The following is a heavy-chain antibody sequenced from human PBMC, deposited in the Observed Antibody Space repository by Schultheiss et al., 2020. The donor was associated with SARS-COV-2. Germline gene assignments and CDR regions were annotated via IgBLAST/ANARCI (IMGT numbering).Heavy chain of an antibody. CDR3: ARAVFGVVIKLFDY. J-gene: IGHJ4*02. CDR2: IWYDGSNK. Sequence: GESLKISCAASGFTFSSYGMHWVRQAPGKGLEWVAVIWYDGSNKYYADSVKGRFTISRDNAKNSLYLQMNSLRAEDTAVYYCARAVFGVVIKLFDYWGQGTLVTVSS. V-gene: IGHV3-33*01. CDR1: GFTFSSYG. D-gene: IGHD3-3*01.